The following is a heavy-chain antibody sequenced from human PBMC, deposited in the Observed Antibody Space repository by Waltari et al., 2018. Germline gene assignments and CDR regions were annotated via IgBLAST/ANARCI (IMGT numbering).Heavy chain of an antibody. J-gene: IGHJ6*02. D-gene: IGHD6-13*01. CDR2: INHSGST. V-gene: IGHV4-34*01. CDR3: ARVEGQPGMDV. CDR1: GGSFSGYY. Sequence: QVQLQQWGAGLLKPSETLSLTCAVYGGSFSGYYWSWIRQPPGKGLEWIGEINHSGSTNYNPSLKSRVTISVDTSKNQFSLKLSSVTAADTAVYYCARVEGQPGMDVWGQGTTVTVSS.